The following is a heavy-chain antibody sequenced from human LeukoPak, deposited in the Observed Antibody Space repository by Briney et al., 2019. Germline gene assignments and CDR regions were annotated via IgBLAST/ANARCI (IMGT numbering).Heavy chain of an antibody. Sequence: SVKVSCKASGYTFTSYGISWVRQAPGQGLEWMGGIIPIFGTANYAQKFQGRVTITADESTSTAYMELSSLRSEDTAVYYCARDYGQQLVSGLDYWGQGTLVTVSS. J-gene: IGHJ4*02. V-gene: IGHV1-69*13. CDR2: IIPIFGTA. CDR1: GYTFTSYG. D-gene: IGHD6-13*01. CDR3: ARDYGQQLVSGLDY.